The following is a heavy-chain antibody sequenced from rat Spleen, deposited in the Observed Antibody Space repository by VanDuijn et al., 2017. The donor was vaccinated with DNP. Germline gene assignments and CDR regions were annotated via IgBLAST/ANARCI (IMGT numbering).Heavy chain of an antibody. CDR3: AREYGSLDY. V-gene: IGHV2-30*01. CDR2: IWTGGST. Sequence: QVQLKESGPGLVQPSQTLSLTCTVAGFSLTSYNVHWVRQPTGKGLEWMGIIWTGGSTDYNSALKSRLSISRDTSKSQVFLKMNSLQTEDIATYYCAREYGSLDYWGQGVMVTVSS. J-gene: IGHJ2*01. D-gene: IGHD4-1*01. CDR1: GFSLTSYN.